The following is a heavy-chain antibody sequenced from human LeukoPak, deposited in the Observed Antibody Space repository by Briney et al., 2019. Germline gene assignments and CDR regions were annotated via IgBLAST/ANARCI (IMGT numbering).Heavy chain of an antibody. V-gene: IGHV4-34*01. CDR3: ARGQGGYSYGI. D-gene: IGHD5-18*01. CDR1: GGSFSGYY. Sequence: SETLSLTCAVYGGSFSGYYWSWIRQPPGEGLEWIGEINHSGSTNYKPSLKSRVTISVDTSKNQFSLKLSSVTAADTAVYYCARGQGGYSYGIWGQGTLVTVSS. J-gene: IGHJ4*02. CDR2: INHSGST.